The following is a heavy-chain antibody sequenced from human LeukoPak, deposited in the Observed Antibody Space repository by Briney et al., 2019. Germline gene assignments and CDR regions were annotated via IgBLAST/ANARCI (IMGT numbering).Heavy chain of an antibody. CDR3: ASRSLTLVAARCFDD. D-gene: IGHD2-15*01. Sequence: SETLSLTCAVHGESFSAYFWSWIRQVPGRGLEWIGEIDHRGISNYNPSLKSRATILVDTSNNRFSLSLASVTAADTATYYCASRSLTLVAARCFDDWGQGTVVTVSS. CDR1: GESFSAYF. J-gene: IGHJ4*03. CDR2: IDHRGIS. V-gene: IGHV4-34*01.